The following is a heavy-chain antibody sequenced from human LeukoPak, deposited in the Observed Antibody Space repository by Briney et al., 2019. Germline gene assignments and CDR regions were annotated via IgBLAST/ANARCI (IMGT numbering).Heavy chain of an antibody. Sequence: PGRSLRLSCAASGFTFSSYAMHWVRQAPGKGLEWVAVISYDGSNKYYADSVTGRLTISRDNSKNTLYLQMNSLRAEDTAVYYCARGGSPLPHYYYYYYMDVWGKGTTVTVSS. CDR1: GFTFSSYA. D-gene: IGHD2-15*01. J-gene: IGHJ6*03. CDR3: ARGGSPLPHYYYYYYMDV. V-gene: IGHV3-30*04. CDR2: ISYDGSNK.